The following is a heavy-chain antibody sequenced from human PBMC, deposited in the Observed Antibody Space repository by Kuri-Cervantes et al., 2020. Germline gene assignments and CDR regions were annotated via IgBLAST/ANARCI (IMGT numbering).Heavy chain of an antibody. CDR1: GGSISSYY. CDR2: IYYSGST. J-gene: IGHJ5*02. Sequence: ESLKISCTVSGGSISSYYWSWIRQPPGKGLEWIGYIYYSGSTNYNPSLKSRVTISVDTSKNQFSLKLSSVTAADTAVYYCARGVMQQRNWFDPWGQGTLVTVSS. CDR3: ARGVMQQRNWFDP. V-gene: IGHV4-59*13. D-gene: IGHD6-13*01.